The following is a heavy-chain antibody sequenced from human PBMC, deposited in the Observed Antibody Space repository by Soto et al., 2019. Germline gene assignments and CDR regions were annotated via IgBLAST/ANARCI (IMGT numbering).Heavy chain of an antibody. Sequence: QVQLVQSGAEVKKPGSSVKVSCKASGGTFSSYAISWVRQAPGQGLEWMGGIIPIFGTANYAQKLQGRVTITADEATSTGYMEPSSVRSEDTAVYYFAREEDGDYPGFDPWGQGTLVTVSS. V-gene: IGHV1-69*01. CDR3: AREEDGDYPGFDP. CDR2: IIPIFGTA. J-gene: IGHJ5*02. CDR1: GGTFSSYA. D-gene: IGHD4-17*01.